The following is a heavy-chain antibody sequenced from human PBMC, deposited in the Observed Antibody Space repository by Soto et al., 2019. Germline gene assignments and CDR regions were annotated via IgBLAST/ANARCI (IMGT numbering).Heavy chain of an antibody. Sequence: SETLSLTCTVSGGSISSGGYYWRWLRKHTGKGLEWIGHIYYSGSTYYTPSLKSRVTISVDTSKNQFSLKLSSVTAADTAVYYCASEEKKGYCSGGSCYGYYYYYMDVWGKGTTVTVSS. J-gene: IGHJ6*03. D-gene: IGHD2-15*01. CDR2: IYYSGST. CDR1: GGSISSGGYY. V-gene: IGHV4-31*03. CDR3: ASEEKKGYCSGGSCYGYYYYYMDV.